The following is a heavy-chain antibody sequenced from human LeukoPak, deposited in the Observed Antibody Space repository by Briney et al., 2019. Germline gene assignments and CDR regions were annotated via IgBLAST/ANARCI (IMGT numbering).Heavy chain of an antibody. CDR3: ARLVDSSGYYFNWYFDL. D-gene: IGHD3-22*01. CDR2: IYQSGSGSS. V-gene: IGHV4-39*01. Sequence: PSGTLSLTCSVSGGSIISSNYYWGWIRQPPGKGLEWIGSIYQSGSGSSYYNPSLKSRVTMSVDTSKNQFSLRLSSVTAADTAVYYCARLVDSSGYYFNWYFDLWGRGTLVTVSS. CDR1: GGSIISSNYY. J-gene: IGHJ2*01.